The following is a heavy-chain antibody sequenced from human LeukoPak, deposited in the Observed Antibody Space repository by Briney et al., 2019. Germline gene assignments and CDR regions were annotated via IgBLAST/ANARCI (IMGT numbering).Heavy chain of an antibody. Sequence: GRSLRLSCAASGFTFSSYGMHWVRQAPGKGLEWVAVISYDGSNKYYADSVKGRFTISRDNSKNTLYLQINSLRAEDTAVYYCAKDRNTAAVDYWGQGTLVTVSS. CDR3: AKDRNTAAVDY. CDR2: ISYDGSNK. D-gene: IGHD6-13*01. V-gene: IGHV3-30*18. J-gene: IGHJ4*02. CDR1: GFTFSSYG.